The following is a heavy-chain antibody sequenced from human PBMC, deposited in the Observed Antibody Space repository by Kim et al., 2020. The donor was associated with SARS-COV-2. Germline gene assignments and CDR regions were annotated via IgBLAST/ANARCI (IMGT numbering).Heavy chain of an antibody. Sequence: VSLRLSCAASGFTFSSYAMSWVRQAPGKGLEWVSTLSTSGGSLYYADFVKGRFTISRDNSKNTVYLQMNSLRAEDTAVYYCAKDPPGGLYWYFDLWGRGTLVTVSS. V-gene: IGHV3-23*01. CDR1: GFTFSSYA. D-gene: IGHD3-10*01. J-gene: IGHJ2*01. CDR3: AKDPPGGLYWYFDL. CDR2: LSTSGGSL.